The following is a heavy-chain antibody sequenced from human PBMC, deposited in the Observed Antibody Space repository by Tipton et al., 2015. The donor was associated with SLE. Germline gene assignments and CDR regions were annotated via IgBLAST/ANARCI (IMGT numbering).Heavy chain of an antibody. CDR1: GYSISSGYY. J-gene: IGHJ6*03. D-gene: IGHD6-13*01. CDR3: ARVIAAAGTYYYYYMDV. CDR2: IYHSGST. V-gene: IGHV4-38-2*01. Sequence: TLSLTCAVSGYSISSGYYWGWIRQPPGKGLEWIGSIYHSGSTYYNPSLKSRVTISVDTSKNQFSLKLSSVTAADTAVYYCARVIAAAGTYYYYYMDVWGKGTTVTVSS.